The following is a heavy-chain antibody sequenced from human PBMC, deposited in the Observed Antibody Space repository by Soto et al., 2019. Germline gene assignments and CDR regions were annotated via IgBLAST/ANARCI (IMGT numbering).Heavy chain of an antibody. CDR1: GGTFSSYA. D-gene: IGHD3-22*01. J-gene: IGHJ4*02. CDR2: FIPIFGTA. CDR3: ARGFSYYYDSSGYYPIDY. V-gene: IGHV1-69*12. Sequence: QVQLVQSGAEVKKPGSSVKVSCKASGGTFSSYAISWVRQAPGQGLEWMGGFIPIFGTANYAQKFQGRVTITADESTSTAYMELSSLRSEDTAVYYCARGFSYYYDSSGYYPIDYWGQGTLVTVSS.